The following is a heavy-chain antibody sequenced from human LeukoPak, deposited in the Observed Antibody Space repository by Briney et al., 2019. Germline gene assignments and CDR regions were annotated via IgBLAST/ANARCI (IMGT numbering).Heavy chain of an antibody. J-gene: IGHJ3*02. D-gene: IGHD3-22*01. CDR3: ARDVRITMIVAAADAFDI. Sequence: GGSLRLSCAASGFTFSSYGMHWVRQAPGKGLEWVAFIRYDGSNKYYADSVKGRFTISRDNAKNSLYLQMNSLGPEDTAVYYCARDVRITMIVAAADAFDIWGQGTMVTVSS. CDR2: IRYDGSNK. V-gene: IGHV3-30*02. CDR1: GFTFSSYG.